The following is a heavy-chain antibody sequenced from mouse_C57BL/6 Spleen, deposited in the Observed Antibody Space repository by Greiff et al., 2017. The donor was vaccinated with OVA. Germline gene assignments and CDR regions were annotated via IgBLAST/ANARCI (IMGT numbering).Heavy chain of an antibody. CDR2: INPNNGGT. V-gene: IGHV1-18*01. Sequence: VQLQQSGPELVKPGASVKIPCKASGYTFTDYNMDWVKQSHGKSLEWIGDINPNNGGTIYNQKFKGKATLPVDKSSSTAYMELRSLTSEDTVVYYCAREQQGYFDVGGTGTTVTVSS. CDR1: GYTFTDYN. CDR3: AREQQGYFDV. J-gene: IGHJ1*03.